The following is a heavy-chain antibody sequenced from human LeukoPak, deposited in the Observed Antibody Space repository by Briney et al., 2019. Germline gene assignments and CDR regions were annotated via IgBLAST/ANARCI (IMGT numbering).Heavy chain of an antibody. CDR2: ISGSGSSR. D-gene: IGHD1-26*01. J-gene: IGHJ6*02. CDR1: GFTFSNYV. V-gene: IGHV3-23*01. Sequence: AASLRLSCAASGFTFSNYVMSSVPQAPGKGLKRVSDISGSGSSRYYADSVKGRFTISRDNSKNTLYLQMNSLRAEDTALYYCAKDKSVGSQDYGMDVWGQGTTVTVSS. CDR3: AKDKSVGSQDYGMDV.